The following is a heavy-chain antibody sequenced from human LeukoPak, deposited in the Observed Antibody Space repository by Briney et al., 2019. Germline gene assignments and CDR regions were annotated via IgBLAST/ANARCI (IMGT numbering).Heavy chain of an antibody. J-gene: IGHJ6*03. CDR1: GYTLTELS. D-gene: IGHD5-18*01. Sequence: GASVKVSCKVSGYTLTELSMHWVRQAPGKGLEWMGGFDPEDGETIYAQKFQGRVTMTEDTSTDTAYMELSSLRSEDTAVYYCAIRSIQLWPRHHYYYMDVWGKGTTVTVSS. CDR2: FDPEDGET. CDR3: AIRSIQLWPRHHYYYMDV. V-gene: IGHV1-24*01.